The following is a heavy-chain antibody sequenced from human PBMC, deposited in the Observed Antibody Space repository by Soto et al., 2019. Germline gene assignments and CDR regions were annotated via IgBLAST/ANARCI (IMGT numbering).Heavy chain of an antibody. D-gene: IGHD5-12*01. J-gene: IGHJ4*02. CDR2: IYYSGRT. CDR3: ARGGDGYFPLDY. V-gene: IGHV4-59*01. CDR1: GDSITSNY. Sequence: QVQLQESGPGLVKPSETLSLTCSIFGDSITSNYWSWIRQPPGKGLEWIGYIYYSGRTNYNPSLKSRVTISIDTSKTQFSLKLTSVTAADTAVYYCARGGDGYFPLDYWGQGTLVTVSS.